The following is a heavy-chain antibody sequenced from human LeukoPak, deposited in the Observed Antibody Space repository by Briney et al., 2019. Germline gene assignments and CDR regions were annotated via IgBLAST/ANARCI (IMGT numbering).Heavy chain of an antibody. V-gene: IGHV1-18*01. CDR2: ISAYNGNT. Sequence: ASVKVSCTASGYTFTSYGISWVRQAPGQGLEWMGWISAYNGNTNYAQKLQGRVTMTTDTSTSTAYMELRSLRSDDTAVYYCARGAEYYYDSSGYDAFDIWGQGTMVTVSS. CDR3: ARGAEYYYDSSGYDAFDI. CDR1: GYTFTSYG. D-gene: IGHD3-22*01. J-gene: IGHJ3*02.